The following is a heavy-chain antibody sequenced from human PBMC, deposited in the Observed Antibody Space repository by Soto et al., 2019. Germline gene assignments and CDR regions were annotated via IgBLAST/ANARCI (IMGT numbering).Heavy chain of an antibody. CDR2: IYYSGST. D-gene: IGHD3-16*01. Sequence: PSETLSLTCTVSGDYISSYYWSWIRQPPGKGLEWIAYIYYSGSTNYNPSLKSRVTISVDTSKNQFSLKLSSVTAADTAVYYCARRYGGNFDYWGQGTLVTVSS. CDR1: GDYISSYY. V-gene: IGHV4-59*01. J-gene: IGHJ4*02. CDR3: ARRYGGNFDY.